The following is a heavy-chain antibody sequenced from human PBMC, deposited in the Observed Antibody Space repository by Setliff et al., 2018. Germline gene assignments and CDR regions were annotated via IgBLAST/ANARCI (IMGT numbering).Heavy chain of an antibody. V-gene: IGHV1-69*05. CDR2: IVPIYGPA. J-gene: IGHJ3*01. Sequence: ASVKVSCKASGGTFSDYGISWVRQAPGQGLEWIGGIVPIYGPAKYAQKFQGRVEITTDESTNTAYMELSSLTSDDTATYYCAKASVWVVDANCGSFDVWGQGTVVTVSS. CDR3: AKASVWVVDANCGSFDV. D-gene: IGHD2-15*01. CDR1: GGTFSDYG.